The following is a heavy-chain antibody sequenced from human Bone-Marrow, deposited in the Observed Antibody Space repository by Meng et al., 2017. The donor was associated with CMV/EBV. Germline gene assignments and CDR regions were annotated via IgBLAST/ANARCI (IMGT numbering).Heavy chain of an antibody. J-gene: IGHJ4*02. D-gene: IGHD6-13*01. CDR1: GFSFNRYG. Sequence: GESLKISCAASGFSFNRYGMHWVRQSPDKGLEWVAFIWDDGINKYYADSVKGRFIISRDNSKNQLYLEMNRLRAEDTAVYYCAKVGGYNSMSDYWGQGNLVTVSS. CDR2: IWDDGINK. V-gene: IGHV3-30*02. CDR3: AKVGGYNSMSDY.